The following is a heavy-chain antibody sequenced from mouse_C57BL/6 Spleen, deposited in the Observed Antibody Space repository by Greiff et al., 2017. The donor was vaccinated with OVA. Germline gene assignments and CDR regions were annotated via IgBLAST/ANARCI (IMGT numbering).Heavy chain of an antibody. CDR1: GYSFTGYY. J-gene: IGHJ4*01. CDR2: INPSTGGT. CDR3: ARAGRHAMDY. Sequence: EVQLQQSGPELVKPGASVKISCKASGYSFTGYYMNWVKQSPEKSLEWIGEINPSTGGTTYNQKFKAKATLTVDKSSSTAYMQLKGLTSEDSAVYYCARAGRHAMDYWGQGTSVTVSS. V-gene: IGHV1-42*01.